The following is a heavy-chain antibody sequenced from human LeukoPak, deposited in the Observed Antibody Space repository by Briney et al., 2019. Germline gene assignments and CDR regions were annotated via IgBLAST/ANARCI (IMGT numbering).Heavy chain of an antibody. D-gene: IGHD2-2*01. J-gene: IGHJ3*02. Sequence: VASVKVSCKASGGTFSSYAISWVRQAPGQGLEWMGGIIPIFGTANYAQKFQGRVTITTDESTSTAYMELSSLRSEDTAVYYCARATRREDCSSTSCRSSPYDAFDIWGQGTMVTVSS. CDR3: ARATRREDCSSTSCRSSPYDAFDI. CDR2: IIPIFGTA. V-gene: IGHV1-69*05. CDR1: GGTFSSYA.